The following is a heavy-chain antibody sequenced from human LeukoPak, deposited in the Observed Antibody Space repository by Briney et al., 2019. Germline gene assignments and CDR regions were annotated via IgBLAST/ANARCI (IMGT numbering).Heavy chain of an antibody. J-gene: IGHJ5*02. V-gene: IGHV1-18*01. CDR2: ISAYNGNT. CDR1: GGTFSSYA. CDR3: ARTYGDYVSWFDP. Sequence: GASVKVSCKASGGTFSSYAISWVRQAPGQGLEWMGWISAYNGNTNYAQKLQGRVTMTTDTSTSTAYMELRSLRSDDTAVYYCARTYGDYVSWFDPWGQGTLVTVSS. D-gene: IGHD4-17*01.